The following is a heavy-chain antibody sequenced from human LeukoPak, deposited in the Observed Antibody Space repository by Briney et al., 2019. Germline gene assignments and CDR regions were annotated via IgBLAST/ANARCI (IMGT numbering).Heavy chain of an antibody. J-gene: IGHJ4*02. CDR1: GYTFTNYY. D-gene: IGHD3-22*01. CDR3: ASGYYDSSGYYPGGFDY. CDR2: INPSGGRT. V-gene: IGHV1-46*01. Sequence: VASVKVSCKASGYTFTNYYVHWARQAPGQGLEWMGVINPSGGRTNYAQKFQGRVTMTRDTSTSTVYMELSSLRSEDTAVYYCASGYYDSSGYYPGGFDYWGQGTLVTVSS.